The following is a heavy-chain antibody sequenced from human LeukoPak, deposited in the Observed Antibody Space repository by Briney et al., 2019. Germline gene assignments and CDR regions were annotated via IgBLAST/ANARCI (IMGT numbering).Heavy chain of an antibody. J-gene: IGHJ3*02. CDR1: GYTFTSYY. CDR3: ARDLPYISSWYDDAFDI. CDR2: INPSGGST. D-gene: IGHD6-13*01. V-gene: IGHV1-46*01. Sequence: ASVKVSCKASGYTFTSYYMHWVRRAPGQGLEWMGIINPSGGSTSYAQKFQGRVTMTTDPSTSTAYMELRSLRSDDTAVYYCARDLPYISSWYDDAFDIWGQGTMVTVSS.